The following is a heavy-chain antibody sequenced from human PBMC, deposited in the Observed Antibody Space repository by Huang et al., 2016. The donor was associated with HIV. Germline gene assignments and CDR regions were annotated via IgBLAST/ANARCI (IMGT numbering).Heavy chain of an antibody. Sequence: QPQLQESGPGLLKPSETLSLPCTVSGDSILSTSYSWGWIRQPPGKGREWIGSNNNSGGTVYNPAHKGRDTIAVETSKNQFALELISVCAADTAGYYWVRPSARRFWFGPWGQGTQGTVSS. CDR2: NNNSGGT. V-gene: IGHV4-39*01. CDR3: VRPSARRFWFGP. CDR1: GDSILSTSYS. J-gene: IGHJ5*02. D-gene: IGHD6-6*01.